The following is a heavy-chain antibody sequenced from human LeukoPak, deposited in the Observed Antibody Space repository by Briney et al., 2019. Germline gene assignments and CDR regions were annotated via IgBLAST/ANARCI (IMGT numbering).Heavy chain of an antibody. V-gene: IGHV5-51*01. J-gene: IGHJ4*02. CDR2: IYPGDSDT. CDR1: GYSFTSYW. Sequence: GESLKISCKGSGYSFTSYWIGWVRQMPGKGLEWMGIIYPGDSDTRYSLSFQGQVTISADKSISTAYLQWSSLKASDTAMYYCARQHLGYCSGGNCYSDYWGQGTLVTVSS. CDR3: ARQHLGYCSGGNCYSDY. D-gene: IGHD2-15*01.